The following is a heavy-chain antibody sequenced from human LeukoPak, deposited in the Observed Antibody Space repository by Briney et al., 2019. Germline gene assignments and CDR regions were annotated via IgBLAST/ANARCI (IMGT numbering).Heavy chain of an antibody. D-gene: IGHD3-3*01. V-gene: IGHV4-4*07. CDR1: GGSISSYY. CDR3: ARAHPGLRFLEWTPGGDAFDI. Sequence: ASETLSLTCTVSGGSISSYYWSWIRQPAGKGLEWIGRIYTSGSTNYNPSLKSRVTMSVDTSKNQFSLKLSSVTAADTAVYYCARAHPGLRFLEWTPGGDAFDIWGQGTMVSVSS. J-gene: IGHJ3*02. CDR2: IYTSGST.